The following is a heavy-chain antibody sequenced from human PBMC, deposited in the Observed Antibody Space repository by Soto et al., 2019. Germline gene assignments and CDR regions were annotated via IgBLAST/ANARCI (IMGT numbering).Heavy chain of an antibody. CDR2: IKQDGSEK. Sequence: EVQLVESGGGLVQPGGSLRLSCAASRFAFSNSWLTWVRQAPGNGLEWVANIKQDGSEKFYVDSVKGRFTISRDNAKNAGYMQMSSLRGEDTAMYYCPSNSSGSAMDVWGPGTTVTVSS. CDR1: RFAFSNSW. CDR3: PSNSSGSAMDV. J-gene: IGHJ6*02. D-gene: IGHD3-22*01. V-gene: IGHV3-7*03.